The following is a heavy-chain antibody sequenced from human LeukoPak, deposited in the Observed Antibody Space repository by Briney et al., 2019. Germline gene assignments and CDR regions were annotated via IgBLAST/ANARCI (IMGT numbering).Heavy chain of an antibody. CDR2: INSDGGIT. CDR1: GFTVSSNY. D-gene: IGHD6-13*01. V-gene: IGHV3-74*01. Sequence: GGSLRLSCAASGFTVSSNYMSWVRQAPGKGLVWVSRINSDGGITTYADSVKGRFTISRDNAKNTLYLQMNSLRAEDTAVYYCAKDRIAAAGSDYWGQGTLVTVSS. CDR3: AKDRIAAAGSDY. J-gene: IGHJ4*02.